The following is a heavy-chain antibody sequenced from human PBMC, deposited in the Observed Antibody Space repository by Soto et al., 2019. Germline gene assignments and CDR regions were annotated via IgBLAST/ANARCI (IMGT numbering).Heavy chain of an antibody. D-gene: IGHD3-16*01. V-gene: IGHV3-30-3*01. CDR1: GFTFSSYA. J-gene: IGHJ4*02. CDR3: ARGVTFGGVTLTDYFYY. CDR2: ISYDGSNK. Sequence: QVQLVESGGGVVQPGRSLRLSCAASGFTFSSYAMHWVRQAPGKGLEWVAAISYDGSNKYYADSVKGRFTISRDNSKNTLYLQMDSLRAEATAVYYCARGVTFGGVTLTDYFYYWGQGTLVTVSS.